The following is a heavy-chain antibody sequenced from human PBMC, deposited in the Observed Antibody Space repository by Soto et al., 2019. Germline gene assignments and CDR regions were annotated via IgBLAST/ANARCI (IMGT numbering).Heavy chain of an antibody. J-gene: IGHJ5*02. CDR1: GFNLLSFA. Sequence: SVKVSCKASGFNLLSFAVQWVRQTRGQRLEWMGSVVVGSGNTQYAPKFQDRVTITADMSTHVAYIYVGSLTSEDTATYYCARGDPAGYYGSGTPYPSPWFEPWGQGTLVTVSS. D-gene: IGHD3-10*01. CDR3: ARGDPAGYYGSGTPYPSPWFEP. V-gene: IGHV1-58*01. CDR2: VVVGSGNT.